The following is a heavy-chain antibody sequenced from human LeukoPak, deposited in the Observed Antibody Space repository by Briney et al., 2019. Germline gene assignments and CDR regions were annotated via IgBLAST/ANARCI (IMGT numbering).Heavy chain of an antibody. CDR3: AKVANYCSGGSCFDY. V-gene: IGHV3-30*18. D-gene: IGHD2-15*01. CDR1: GFTFGSYG. Sequence: GGSLRLSRAASGFTFGSYGMHWVRQAPGKGLEWVAVISYDGSNKYYADSVKGRFTISRDNSKNTLYLQMNSLRAEDTAVYYCAKVANYCSGGSCFDYWGQGTLVTVSS. J-gene: IGHJ4*02. CDR2: ISYDGSNK.